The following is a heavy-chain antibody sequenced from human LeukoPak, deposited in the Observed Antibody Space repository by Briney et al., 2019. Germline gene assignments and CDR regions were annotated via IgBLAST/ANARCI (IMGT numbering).Heavy chain of an antibody. V-gene: IGHV3-15*01. CDR3: ATEYCTSTSCYNYFQD. D-gene: IGHD2-2*02. CDR2: IKSKSDGGTT. CDR1: GFTFSNAW. J-gene: IGHJ1*01. Sequence: PGGSLRLSCAASGFTFSNAWMNWVRQAPGKGLEWVGHIKSKSDGGTTDYAAPVKGRFTISRDDSKNTLYLQMNSLKTEDTAVYHCATEYCTSTSCYNYFQDCGQGTLVTVAS.